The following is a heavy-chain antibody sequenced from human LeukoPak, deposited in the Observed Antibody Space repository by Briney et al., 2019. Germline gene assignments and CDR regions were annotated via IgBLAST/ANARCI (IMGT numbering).Heavy chain of an antibody. J-gene: IGHJ4*02. D-gene: IGHD3-3*01. V-gene: IGHV1-8*01. Sequence: ASVKVSCKASGYTFTSYHINWVRQATGQGLEWMGWMSPNSGDTGFAQKFQGRVTMTRNTSITTAYMELSSLRSDDTAIYYCARVGGNYDGLIDHWGQGTLVTVSS. CDR2: MSPNSGDT. CDR1: GYTFTSYH. CDR3: ARVGGNYDGLIDH.